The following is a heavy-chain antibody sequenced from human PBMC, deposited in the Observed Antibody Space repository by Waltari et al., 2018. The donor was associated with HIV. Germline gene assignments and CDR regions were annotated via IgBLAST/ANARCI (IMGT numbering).Heavy chain of an antibody. CDR3: ARDPRSSGYYGMDV. J-gene: IGHJ6*02. CDR2: IYSGGSR. D-gene: IGHD1-26*01. Sequence: EVQLVESGGGLIEPGGSLRVSCAASGFTTSSNYMSWVRQAPGKGLEWVSVIYSGGSRYYADSVKGRFIISRDNSKNTVSLHMNSLRAEDTAVYYCARDPRSSGYYGMDVWGQGIKVTVSS. V-gene: IGHV3-53*01. CDR1: GFTTSSNY.